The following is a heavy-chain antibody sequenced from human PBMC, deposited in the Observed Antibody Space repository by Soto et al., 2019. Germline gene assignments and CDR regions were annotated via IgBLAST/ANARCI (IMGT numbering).Heavy chain of an antibody. CDR3: AKGDVGATVNDAFDI. V-gene: IGHV3-23*01. Sequence: EVQLLESGGGLVQPGGSLRLSCAASGFTFSSYAMSWVRQAPGKGLEWVSAISGSGGSTYYADSVKGRFTISRDNSKNTRYLEMNSLRAEDTAVYYCAKGDVGATVNDAFDIWGPGKMVTGSS. CDR1: GFTFSSYA. CDR2: ISGSGGST. D-gene: IGHD1-26*01. J-gene: IGHJ3*02.